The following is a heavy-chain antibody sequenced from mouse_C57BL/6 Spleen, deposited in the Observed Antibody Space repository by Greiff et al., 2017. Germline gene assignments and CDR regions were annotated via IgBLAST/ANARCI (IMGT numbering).Heavy chain of an antibody. CDR3: ARSRLPYVYFDY. Sequence: QVQLQQPGAELVRPGSSVKLSCKASGYTFTSYWMAWVKQRPGQGLEWIGNIYPSDSETHYNEKFKGKATLTADKSSSTAYLELRSLTSEDSAVYFCARSRLPYVYFDYWGQGTTLTVSS. D-gene: IGHD1-1*01. CDR2: IYPSDSET. J-gene: IGHJ2*01. CDR1: GYTFTSYW. V-gene: IGHV1-61*01.